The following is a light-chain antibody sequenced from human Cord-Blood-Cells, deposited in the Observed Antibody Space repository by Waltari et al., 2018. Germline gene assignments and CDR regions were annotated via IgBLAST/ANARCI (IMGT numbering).Light chain of an antibody. V-gene: IGKV3-15*01. J-gene: IGKJ1*01. CDR3: QQSYSTLRT. Sequence: EIVMTQSPATLSVSPGERATLSCRASQSVSSNLAWYQQKPGQAPRLLIYGASTRATGIPARFSGSGSGTEFTLTISSLQSEDFATYYCQQSYSTLRTFGQGTKVEIK. CDR2: GAS. CDR1: QSVSSN.